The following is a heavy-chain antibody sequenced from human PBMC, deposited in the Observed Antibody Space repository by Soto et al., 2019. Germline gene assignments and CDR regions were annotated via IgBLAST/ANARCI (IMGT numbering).Heavy chain of an antibody. CDR3: ARHGMATFLTS. CDR1: GYSFTSYW. Sequence: XESLKLSWKCSGYSFTSYWISLVLQLPGKGLEWMGRIDPSDSYTNYSPSFQGRVTFSAAKSISTAYLQWGSLKASDTAMYYCARHGMATFLTSWGQGTLVTVSS. D-gene: IGHD5-12*01. CDR2: IDPSDSYT. J-gene: IGHJ5*02. V-gene: IGHV5-10-1*01.